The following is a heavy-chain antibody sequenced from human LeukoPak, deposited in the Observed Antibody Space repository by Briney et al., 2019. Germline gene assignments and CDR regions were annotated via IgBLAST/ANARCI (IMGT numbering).Heavy chain of an antibody. V-gene: IGHV4-31*03. J-gene: IGHJ4*02. CDR2: IHYTGST. Sequence: SQTLSLTCTVSGSISRGGYYWSWIRQSPGGGLEWLEFIHYTGSTSYNPSLKSRVTISIDTSKNQFSLKLTSVTAADTALYFCAREEISATMSAWGQGTLVTVSS. CDR1: GSISRGGYY. D-gene: IGHD3-22*01. CDR3: AREEISATMSA.